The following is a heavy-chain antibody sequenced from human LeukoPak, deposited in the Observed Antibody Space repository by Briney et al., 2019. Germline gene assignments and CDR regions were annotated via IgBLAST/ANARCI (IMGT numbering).Heavy chain of an antibody. D-gene: IGHD1-26*01. CDR1: GFTFSSYA. CDR3: AKPEQYSGSYYPYYGMDV. V-gene: IGHV3-23*01. CDR2: ISGSGGST. Sequence: PGGSLRLSCAASGFTFSSYAMSWVRQAPGKGLEWVSAISGSGGSTYYADSVKGRFTISRDNSKNTLYLQMNSLRAEDTAVYYCAKPEQYSGSYYPYYGMDVWGQGTTVTVSS. J-gene: IGHJ6*02.